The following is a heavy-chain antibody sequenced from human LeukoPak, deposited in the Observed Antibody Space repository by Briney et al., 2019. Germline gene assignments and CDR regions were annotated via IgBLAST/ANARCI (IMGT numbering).Heavy chain of an antibody. Sequence: ASVMVSCKASGGTFSSYAISWVRQAPGQGLEWMGRIIPILGIANYAQKFQGRVTITADKSTSTAYMELSSLRSEDTAVYYCARVPRPSREYCSGGSCYSAYFDYWGQGTLVTVSS. CDR1: GGTFSSYA. V-gene: IGHV1-69*04. D-gene: IGHD2-15*01. J-gene: IGHJ4*02. CDR2: IIPILGIA. CDR3: ARVPRPSREYCSGGSCYSAYFDY.